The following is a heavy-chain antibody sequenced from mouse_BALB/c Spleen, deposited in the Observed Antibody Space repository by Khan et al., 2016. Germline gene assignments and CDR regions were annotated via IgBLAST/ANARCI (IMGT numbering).Heavy chain of an antibody. CDR2: ISYSGNT. J-gene: IGHJ4*01. D-gene: IGHD1-1*01. CDR3: ARSLYYYCSTYDTMDY. V-gene: IGHV3-8*02. CDR1: GDSITSGY. Sequence: EVQLQESGPSLVKPSQTLSLTCSVTGDSITSGYWNWIRKFPGNKLEYMGYISYSGNTYYNPSLKSRISITRDTSKNQYYLQLNSVTTEDTATYYCARSLYYYCSTYDTMDYWGQGTSVTVSS.